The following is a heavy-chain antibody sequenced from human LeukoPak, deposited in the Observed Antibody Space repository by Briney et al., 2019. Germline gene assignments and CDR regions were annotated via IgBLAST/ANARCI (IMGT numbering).Heavy chain of an antibody. CDR3: ARDGSSYYYYGMDV. CDR1: GGTFSSYA. Sequence: ASVTVSCKASGGTFSSYAISWVRQAPGQGLEWMGRIILILGIANYAQKFQGRVTITADKSTSTAYMELSSLRSEDTAVYYCARDGSSYYYYGMDVWGQGTTVTVSS. D-gene: IGHD6-6*01. V-gene: IGHV1-69*04. J-gene: IGHJ6*02. CDR2: IILILGIA.